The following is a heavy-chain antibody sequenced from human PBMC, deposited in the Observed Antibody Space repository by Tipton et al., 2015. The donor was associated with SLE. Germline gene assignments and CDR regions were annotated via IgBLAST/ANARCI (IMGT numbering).Heavy chain of an antibody. V-gene: IGHV4-34*01. J-gene: IGHJ3*02. CDR3: ARVANYGDYGGAFDI. CDR2: INHSGST. Sequence: TLSLTCAVYGGSFSGYSWSWFRQPPGKWLEWIGEINHSGSTNYHPPLKSRVTISVDTSKNQFSLKLSSVTAADTAVYYCARVANYGDYGGAFDIWGQGTMVTVSS. D-gene: IGHD4-17*01. CDR1: GGSFSGYS.